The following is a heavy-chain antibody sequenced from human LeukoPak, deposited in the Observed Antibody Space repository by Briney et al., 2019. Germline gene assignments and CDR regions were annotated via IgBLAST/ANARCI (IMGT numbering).Heavy chain of an antibody. Sequence: PSETLPLSCNVSGASLSSYYWDWLRQTPGKGLEWIGYISDTGKTETNPSLKSRVTISLDGPNNHFSLRLRSVTAADSAVYYCATGYYEPFATWGPGILVTVSS. V-gene: IGHV4-59*01. CDR3: ATGYYEPFAT. CDR1: GASLSSYY. CDR2: ISDTGKT. J-gene: IGHJ5*02. D-gene: IGHD1-26*01.